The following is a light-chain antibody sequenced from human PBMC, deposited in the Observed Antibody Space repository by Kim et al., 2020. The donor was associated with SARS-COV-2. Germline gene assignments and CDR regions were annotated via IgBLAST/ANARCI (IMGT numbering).Light chain of an antibody. CDR1: QGINNW. J-gene: IGKJ4*01. Sequence: DIQMTQSPSFVSASVGDRVTITCRASQGINNWLAWYQQKPGQGPKLLIYATSRLQSGVSSRFSGSGSGTDFTLTISSLQPEDVATYNCQQANSFPLTFGGGTKVDIK. V-gene: IGKV1-12*01. CDR3: QQANSFPLT. CDR2: ATS.